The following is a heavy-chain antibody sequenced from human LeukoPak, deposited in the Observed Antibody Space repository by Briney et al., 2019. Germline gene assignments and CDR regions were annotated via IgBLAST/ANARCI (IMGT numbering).Heavy chain of an antibody. D-gene: IGHD6-19*01. CDR1: GFTFSSYG. CDR3: AKGVSSGWYGGDY. J-gene: IGHJ4*02. CDR2: IWYDGSNK. Sequence: SGGSLRLSCAASGFTFSSYGMHWVRQAPGKGLEWGAVIWYDGSNKYYADSVKGRFTISRDNSKNTLYLQMNSLRAEDTAVYYCAKGVSSGWYGGDYWGQGTLVTVSS. V-gene: IGHV3-33*06.